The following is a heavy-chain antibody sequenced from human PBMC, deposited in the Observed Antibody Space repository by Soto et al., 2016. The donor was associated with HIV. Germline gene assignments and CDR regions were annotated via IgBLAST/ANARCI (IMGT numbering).Heavy chain of an antibody. J-gene: IGHJ4*02. Sequence: EVQLLESGGGLVQPGGSLRLSCAASGFSFSTYAMSWVRQAPGKGLEWVASISGSGSSTYYADSVKGRFTISRDNSKNTLYLQMNSLRAEDTAVYYCTKDLPGRSVGARGRDYFDYWGQGTLVTVSS. V-gene: IGHV3-23*01. CDR1: GFSFSTYA. D-gene: IGHD1-26*01. CDR3: TKDLPGRSVGARGRDYFDY. CDR2: ISGSGSST.